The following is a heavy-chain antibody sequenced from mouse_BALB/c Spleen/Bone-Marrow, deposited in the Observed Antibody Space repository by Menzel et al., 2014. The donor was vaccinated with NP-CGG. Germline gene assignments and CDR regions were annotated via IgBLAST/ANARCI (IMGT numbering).Heavy chain of an antibody. Sequence: EVKLQESGPELVKPGASMKISCKASGYSFXGYTMNWVKQSHGKNLEWIGLINPYNGGTSYNQKFKGKATLTVDKSSSTAYMELLSLTSEDSAVYYCARGDYYGYAMDYWGQGTSVTVSS. D-gene: IGHD1-1*01. CDR3: ARGDYYGYAMDY. J-gene: IGHJ4*01. CDR2: INPYNGGT. V-gene: IGHV1-18*01. CDR1: GYSFXGYT.